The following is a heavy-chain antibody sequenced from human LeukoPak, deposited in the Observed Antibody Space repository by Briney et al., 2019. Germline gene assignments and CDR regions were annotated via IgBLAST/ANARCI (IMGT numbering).Heavy chain of an antibody. CDR2: INPNSGGT. V-gene: IGHV1-2*02. CDR3: ARSARLTARKEGPHGPDKNYFDY. D-gene: IGHD3-9*01. Sequence: ASVNVSCTASGYTFTGYYMHWVRQAPGQGLEWMGWINPNSGGTNYAQKFQGRVTMTRDTSISTAYMELSSLRSEDTAVYYCARSARLTARKEGPHGPDKNYFDYWGQGTLVTVSS. CDR1: GYTFTGYY. J-gene: IGHJ4*02.